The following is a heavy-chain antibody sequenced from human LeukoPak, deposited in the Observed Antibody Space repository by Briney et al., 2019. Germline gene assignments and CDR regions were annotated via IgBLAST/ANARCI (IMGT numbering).Heavy chain of an antibody. Sequence: GESLKISCKGSGYSFTSYWIGWVRQTPRKGLEWMGIIYPGDSDTRYSPSFQGQVTISADRSISTAYLQWSSLKASDTAMYYCARRGKYSGSRAAFDIWGQGTMVTVSS. J-gene: IGHJ3*02. CDR3: ARRGKYSGSRAAFDI. CDR1: GYSFTSYW. D-gene: IGHD1-26*01. CDR2: IYPGDSDT. V-gene: IGHV5-51*01.